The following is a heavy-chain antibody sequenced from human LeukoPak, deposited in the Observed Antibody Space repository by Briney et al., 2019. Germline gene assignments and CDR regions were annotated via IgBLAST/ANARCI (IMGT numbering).Heavy chain of an antibody. CDR1: GYTFTGYY. CDR3: AGGGGGATDLDY. CDR2: INPNSGGT. V-gene: IGHV1-2*02. Sequence: GASVKVSCKASGYTFTGYYMHWVRQAPGQGLEWMGWINPNSGGTNYAQKLQGRVTMTTDTSTSTAYMELRSLRSDDTAVYYCAGGGGGATDLDYWGQGTLVTVSS. J-gene: IGHJ4*02. D-gene: IGHD1-26*01.